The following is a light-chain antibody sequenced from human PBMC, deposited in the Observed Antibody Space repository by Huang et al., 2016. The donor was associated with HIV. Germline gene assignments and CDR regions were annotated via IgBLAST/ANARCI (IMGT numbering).Light chain of an antibody. CDR3: QQSYSTPPWT. V-gene: IGKV1-39*01. CDR2: ATA. Sequence: DIQMTQSPSSLSASVGDRVTITCRVSQSVSNYLNWYQQKPGKAPKRLIYATASLQSGVPSSFSGSGSGTDFTLTISSLQPEDFATYYCQQSYSTPPWTFGQGTKVEIK. J-gene: IGKJ1*01. CDR1: QSVSNY.